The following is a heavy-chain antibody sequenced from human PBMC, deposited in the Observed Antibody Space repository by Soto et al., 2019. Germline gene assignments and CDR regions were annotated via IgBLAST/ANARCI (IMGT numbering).Heavy chain of an antibody. J-gene: IGHJ1*01. Sequence: GGSLRLSCAASGFTFSSYGMHWVRQAPGKGLEWVAVIWYDGSNKYYADSVKGRFTISRDNSKNTLYLQMNSLRAEDTAVYYCAASSGWWVLGKYFQHWGQGTLVTVSS. CDR2: IWYDGSNK. D-gene: IGHD6-19*01. CDR3: AASSGWWVLGKYFQH. V-gene: IGHV3-33*01. CDR1: GFTFSSYG.